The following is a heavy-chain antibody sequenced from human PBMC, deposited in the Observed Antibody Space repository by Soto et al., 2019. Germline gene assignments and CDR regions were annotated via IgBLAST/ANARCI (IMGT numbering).Heavy chain of an antibody. CDR2: ITDTGGDT. V-gene: IGHV3-23*01. Sequence: GGSLRLSCVASGFTFGSRAMSWVRQAPGEGLEWVSTITDTGGDTKYANSVRGRFTISRDNSKNTLYLQMSSLRAEGSAVYSRARGSKDSYPGSRIFDFWGRGTLVTVSS. CDR3: ARGSKDSYPGSRIFDF. D-gene: IGHD3-10*01. CDR1: GFTFGSRA. J-gene: IGHJ4*02.